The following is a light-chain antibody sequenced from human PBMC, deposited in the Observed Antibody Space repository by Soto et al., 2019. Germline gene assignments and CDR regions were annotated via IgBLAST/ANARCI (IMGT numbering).Light chain of an antibody. CDR3: LQDYNYPRT. CDR2: AAP. CDR1: QDIRND. J-gene: IGKJ1*01. V-gene: IGKV1-6*01. Sequence: AIQMTQSPSSLSASVGDRVTITCRSSQDIRNDVVWFQQNPGKAPKLLIYAAPTLQNGVPFRFSGSASGRDFNLTISSLQPEDFATYYCLQDYNYPRTFGQGTKVE.